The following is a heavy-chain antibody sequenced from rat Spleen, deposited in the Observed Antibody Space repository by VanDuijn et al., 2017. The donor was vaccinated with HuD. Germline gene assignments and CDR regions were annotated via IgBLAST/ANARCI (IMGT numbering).Heavy chain of an antibody. V-gene: IGHV2-47*01. Sequence: QVQLKESGPGLVQPSQTLSLTCTVSGLSLASNSVSWIRQPPGKGLEWMGVIWSNGDTAYNSAIKSRLSISRDTSKSQVFLKMNSLQPEDTATYYCARYSTSYVMDAWGQGASVTVSS. CDR2: IWSNGDT. CDR3: ARYSTSYVMDA. J-gene: IGHJ4*01. D-gene: IGHD1-2*01. CDR1: GLSLASNS.